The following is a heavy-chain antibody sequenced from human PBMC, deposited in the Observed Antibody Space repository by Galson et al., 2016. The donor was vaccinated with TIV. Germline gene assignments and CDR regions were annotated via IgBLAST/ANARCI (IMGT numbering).Heavy chain of an antibody. J-gene: IGHJ4*02. D-gene: IGHD4-11*01. CDR2: IIPILGLT. Sequence: SVKVSCKASGGTFSSYGISWVRQAPGQGPECMGRIIPILGLTNYAQKFQGRVTITADTSTNIAYMELSSLRSGDTAVYFCAFTMTTITSVDYWGQGTLVTVSS. CDR3: AFTMTTITSVDY. V-gene: IGHV1-69*04. CDR1: GGTFSSYG.